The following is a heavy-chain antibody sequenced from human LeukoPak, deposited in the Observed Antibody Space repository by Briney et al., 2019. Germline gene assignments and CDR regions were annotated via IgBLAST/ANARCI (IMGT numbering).Heavy chain of an antibody. J-gene: IGHJ4*02. CDR1: GGSISSSSYY. Sequence: PSETLSLTCTVSGGSISSSSYYWGWIRQPPVKGLEWIGSIYYSGSTYYNPSLKSRVTISVDTSKNQFSLKLSSVTAADTAVYYCARRDGGSYHVVHFDYWGQGTLVTVSS. CDR2: IYYSGST. V-gene: IGHV4-39*01. CDR3: ARRDGGSYHVVHFDY. D-gene: IGHD1-26*01.